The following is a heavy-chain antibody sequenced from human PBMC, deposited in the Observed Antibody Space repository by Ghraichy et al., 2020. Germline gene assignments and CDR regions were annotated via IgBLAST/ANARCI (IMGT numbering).Heavy chain of an antibody. J-gene: IGHJ6*02. CDR3: ARNSDSGGTGTFLGSYYYGMDV. CDR1: GGSFSGYY. V-gene: IGHV4-34*01. D-gene: IGHD1-1*01. Sequence: SETLSLTCAVYGGSFSGYYWSWIRQPPGKGLEWIGEINHSGSTNYNPSLKSRVTISVDTSKNQFSLKLSSVTAADTAVYYCARNSDSGGTGTFLGSYYYGMDVWGQGTTVTVSS. CDR2: INHSGST.